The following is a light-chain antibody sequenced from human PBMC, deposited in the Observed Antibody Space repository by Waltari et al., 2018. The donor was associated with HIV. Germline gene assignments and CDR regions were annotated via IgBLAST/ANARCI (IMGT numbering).Light chain of an antibody. CDR1: SGSVPPYSF. CDR3: LLHMGGGAWV. J-gene: IGLJ3*02. V-gene: IGLV8-61*01. CDR2: SPY. Sequence: QTVVTQEPSLSVSPGGTVTLTCGLNSGSVPPYSFPTWYQQTPVQAPRPLIYSPYIRASGVPDRFSGSSLGNKAALTITGAQVDDESDYYCLLHMGGGAWVFGGGTKLTVL.